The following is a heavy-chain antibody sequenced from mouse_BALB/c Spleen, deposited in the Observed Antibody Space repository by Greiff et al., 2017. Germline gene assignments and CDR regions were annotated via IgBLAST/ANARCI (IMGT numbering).Heavy chain of an antibody. D-gene: IGHD3-3*01. CDR1: GYTFTDYA. V-gene: IGHV1S137*01. CDR3: ARNLAGDYAMDY. CDR2: ISTYYGDA. J-gene: IGHJ4*01. Sequence: QVQLQQSGAELVRPGVSVKISCKGSGYTFTDYAMHWVKQSHAKSLEWIGVISTYYGDASYNQKFKGKATMTVDKSSSTAYMELARLTSEDSAIYYCARNLAGDYAMDYWGQGTSVTVSS.